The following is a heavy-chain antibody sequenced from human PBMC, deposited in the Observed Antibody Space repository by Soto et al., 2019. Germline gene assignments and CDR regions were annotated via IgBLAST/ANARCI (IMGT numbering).Heavy chain of an antibody. V-gene: IGHV3-30-3*01. J-gene: IGHJ6*02. D-gene: IGHD3-10*01. CDR3: ARDGVLLWFGELSLEDYGMDV. Sequence: QVQLVESGGGVVQPGRSLRLSCAASGFTFSSYAMHWVRQAPGKGLEWVAVISYDGSNKYYADSVKGRFTISRDNSKNXLXLPXNSLRAEDTAVYYCARDGVLLWFGELSLEDYGMDVWGQGTTVTVSS. CDR1: GFTFSSYA. CDR2: ISYDGSNK.